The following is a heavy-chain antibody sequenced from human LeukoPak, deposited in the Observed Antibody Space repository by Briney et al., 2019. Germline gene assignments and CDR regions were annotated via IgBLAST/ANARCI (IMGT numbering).Heavy chain of an antibody. CDR3: ARGSKTAGTIYSFDY. CDR1: GFTFSSYA. V-gene: IGHV3-23*01. D-gene: IGHD6-13*01. CDR2: ISGSGGST. J-gene: IGHJ4*02. Sequence: GGSLRLSCAASGFTFSSYAMSWVRQAPGKGLEWVSAISGSGGSTYYADSVKGRFTISRDNSKNTLYLQMNSLRAEDTAVYYCARGSKTAGTIYSFDYWGQGTLVTVSS.